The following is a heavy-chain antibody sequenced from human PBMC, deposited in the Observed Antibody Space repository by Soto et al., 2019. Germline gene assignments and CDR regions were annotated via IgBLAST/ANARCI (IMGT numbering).Heavy chain of an antibody. V-gene: IGHV3-73*01. D-gene: IGHD1-26*01. CDR3: VIDGAGFGH. Sequence: EVQLVESGGGLVQPWGSVRLSCAGSGFTFSVSSMHWVRQAPGKGLEWLGSIRSKANNNATIYSESVRGRFIISRDDSQDTMFLQMSSLRTEDTAMYYCVIDGAGFGHWGQGTLVTVSS. CDR2: IRSKANNNAT. J-gene: IGHJ4*02. CDR1: GFTFSVSS.